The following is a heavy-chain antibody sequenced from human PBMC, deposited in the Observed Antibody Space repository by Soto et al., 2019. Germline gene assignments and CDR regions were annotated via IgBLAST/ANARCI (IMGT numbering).Heavy chain of an antibody. CDR2: FHYTGTS. Sequence: SETLSLTCTVSEGSIRGYYWSWIRQPPGKGLEWIGYFHYTGTSNYNSSLKSRVTMSLDTSKNQFSLKLSSVSAADTAIYYCARGASKWQYFDYWGQGALVTVSS. V-gene: IGHV4-59*01. D-gene: IGHD2-8*01. CDR3: ARGASKWQYFDY. J-gene: IGHJ4*02. CDR1: EGSIRGYY.